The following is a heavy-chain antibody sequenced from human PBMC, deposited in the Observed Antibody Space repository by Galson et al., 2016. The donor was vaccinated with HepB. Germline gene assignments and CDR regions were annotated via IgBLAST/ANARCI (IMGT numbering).Heavy chain of an antibody. CDR1: GDSISSGGSY. J-gene: IGHJ5*02. CDR2: IFNSGST. CDR3: ARGLTASWARYNWFDP. V-gene: IGHV4-31*03. D-gene: IGHD1-26*01. Sequence: TLSLTCTVSGDSISSGGSYWTWLRQRPGKGLEWIGYIFNSGSTFYNPSLKSRLTISVDTSKKHFSLNLNSLTAADTAVYFCARGLTASWARYNWFDPWGQGILFTVSS.